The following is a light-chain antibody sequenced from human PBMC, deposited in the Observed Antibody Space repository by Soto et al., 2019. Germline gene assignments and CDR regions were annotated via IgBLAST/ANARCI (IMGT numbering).Light chain of an antibody. J-gene: IGLJ1*01. CDR3: CSYAGSFIFV. CDR1: SRDIGNYNY. Sequence: QSVLTQPRSVSGYPGQSVTISCTGTSRDIGNYNYVSWYQQYPGKAPKLIIYDVSKRPSGIPDRFFGSKFGNTASLTISGLQAEDEADYYCCSYAGSFIFVFGTGTKLTVL. CDR2: DVS. V-gene: IGLV2-11*01.